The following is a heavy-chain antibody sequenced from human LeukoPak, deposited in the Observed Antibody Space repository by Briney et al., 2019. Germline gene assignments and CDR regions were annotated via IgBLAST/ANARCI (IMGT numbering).Heavy chain of an antibody. CDR2: ISGSGGNT. Sequence: PGGSLRLSCAASGFTFSSYAVSWVRQAPGKGLEWVSAISGSGGNTYYADSVKGRFTTSRDNSKNTLYLQMNSLRAEDTAGYYCAKGRNDYGDAALNHWGQGTLVTVSS. D-gene: IGHD4-17*01. J-gene: IGHJ5*02. CDR3: AKGRNDYGDAALNH. V-gene: IGHV3-23*01. CDR1: GFTFSSYA.